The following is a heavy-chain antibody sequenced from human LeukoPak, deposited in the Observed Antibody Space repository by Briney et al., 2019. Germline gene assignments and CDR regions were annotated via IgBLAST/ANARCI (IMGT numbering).Heavy chain of an antibody. D-gene: IGHD3-10*01. CDR1: GDSPSSLNW. CDR2: IYHTGST. CDR3: ARGMWFDTLFSAFDV. Sequence: SETLSLTCSVSGDSPSSLNWWTWVRQTPPKGLEWIGEIYHTGSTNYNPSVESRVTISIDKSKNQLSLLLNSVTAADTALYYCARGMWFDTLFSAFDVWGQGTVVSVSS. J-gene: IGHJ3*01. V-gene: IGHV4-4*02.